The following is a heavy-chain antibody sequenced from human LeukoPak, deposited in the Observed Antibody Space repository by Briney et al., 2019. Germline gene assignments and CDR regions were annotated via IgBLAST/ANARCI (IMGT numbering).Heavy chain of an antibody. Sequence: GGSLRLSCAASGFTLSTYTMNWVRQAPGKGLEWVSFISSSSRYIYYADSVRGRFTISRDNAKNSLYLQMNSLRAEDMALYYCAKGDSSGYPRHYMDVWGKGTTVTVSS. V-gene: IGHV3-21*04. CDR2: ISSSSRYI. CDR3: AKGDSSGYPRHYMDV. D-gene: IGHD3-22*01. J-gene: IGHJ6*03. CDR1: GFTLSTYT.